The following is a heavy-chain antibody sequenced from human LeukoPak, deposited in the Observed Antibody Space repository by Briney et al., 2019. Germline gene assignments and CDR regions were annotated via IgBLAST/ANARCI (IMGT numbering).Heavy chain of an antibody. Sequence: PSETLSLTCTVSGGSISNSSSYWGWIRQPPGKGLEWIGSIYYSGSTYYNPSLKSRVTISVDTSKNQFSLKLSSVTAADTAVYYCARRSPSSGPRLGRWGQGTLVTVSS. CDR1: GGSISNSSSY. V-gene: IGHV4-39*01. J-gene: IGHJ4*02. CDR3: ARRSPSSGPRLGR. CDR2: IYYSGST. D-gene: IGHD6-19*01.